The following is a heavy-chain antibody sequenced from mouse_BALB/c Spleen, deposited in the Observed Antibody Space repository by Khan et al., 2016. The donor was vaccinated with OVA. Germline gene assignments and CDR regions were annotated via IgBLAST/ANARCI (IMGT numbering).Heavy chain of an antibody. D-gene: IGHD2-1*01. CDR2: IWAGGST. CDR3: ARGQYGNSAWLAN. Sequence: QVQLKQSGPGLVAPSQSLSITCTVAGFSLTSSGVHWVRQPPGKGLEWLGVIWAGGSTPYNSALMSRLIISKDNSKSPVLLKMNSLQTDDTAMYYSARGQYGNSAWLANWGQGTLVTVSA. J-gene: IGHJ3*01. CDR1: GFSLTSSG. V-gene: IGHV2-9*02.